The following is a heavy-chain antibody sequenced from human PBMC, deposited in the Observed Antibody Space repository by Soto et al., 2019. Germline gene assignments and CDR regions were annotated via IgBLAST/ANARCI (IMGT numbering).Heavy chain of an antibody. V-gene: IGHV3-74*01. J-gene: IGHJ6*02. CDR2: IISGGTRV. CDR1: GFTFSSDW. CDR3: ARERTSKGGMDI. Sequence: PGGSLRLSCAASGFTFSSDWMNWVRQSPGKGLEWVSRIISGGTRVSYADSVKGRFIITRDNAKNTLYLEMHSPTADDTAVYYCARERTSKGGMDIWGQGTTVTVSS.